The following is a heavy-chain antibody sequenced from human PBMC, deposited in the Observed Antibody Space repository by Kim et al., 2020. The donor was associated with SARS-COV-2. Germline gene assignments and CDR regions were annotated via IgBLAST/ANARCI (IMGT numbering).Heavy chain of an antibody. D-gene: IGHD3-22*01. CDR1: GGSISSGGYY. CDR3: ARGQGLITMIVVVVGAFDY. Sequence: SETLSLTCTVSGGSISSGGYYWSWIRPHPGKGLEWIGYIYYSGSTYYNLSLKSRVTISVDTSKNQFSLKLRSVTAADTAVYYCARGQGLITMIVVVVGAFDYWGQGTLVTVSS. CDR2: IYYSGST. V-gene: IGHV4-31*03. J-gene: IGHJ4*02.